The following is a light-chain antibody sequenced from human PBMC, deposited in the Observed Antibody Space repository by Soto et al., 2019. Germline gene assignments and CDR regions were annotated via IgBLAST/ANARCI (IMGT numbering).Light chain of an antibody. CDR1: ETVSNN. J-gene: IGKJ4*01. CDR2: FAS. CDR3: QPYHEWPLT. Sequence: ERVMTQSPATLSVSPGEKATLSCRASETVSNNLAWYQHKPGQAPRLLIYFASTRATGIPARFSGSGSGTEFTLTISSLQSEDFAVYYCQPYHEWPLTFGGGTRVETK. V-gene: IGKV3-15*01.